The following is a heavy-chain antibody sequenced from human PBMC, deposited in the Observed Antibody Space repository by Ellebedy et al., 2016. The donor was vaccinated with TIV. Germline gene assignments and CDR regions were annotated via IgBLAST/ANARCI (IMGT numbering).Heavy chain of an antibody. CDR1: GFTIIDYD. CDR2: IGYGGSNE. CDR3: AKGFYDSDPPSDY. V-gene: IGHV3-30*02. D-gene: IGHD3-22*01. Sequence: GESLKISCAVSGFTIIDYDMDWVRQAPGKGLEWVATIGYGGSNEYYADSVKGRFTISRDTSKNTLSLQMNSLRAEDTAVYYCAKGFYDSDPPSDYWGQGTLVTVSS. J-gene: IGHJ4*02.